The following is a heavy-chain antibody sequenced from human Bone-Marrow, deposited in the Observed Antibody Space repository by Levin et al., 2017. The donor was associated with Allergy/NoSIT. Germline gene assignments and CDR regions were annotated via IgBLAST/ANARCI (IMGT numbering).Heavy chain of an antibody. J-gene: IGHJ6*02. Sequence: GESLKISCAASGFTFSRYAMHWVRQAPGKGLEWVAVISYDENNKATADSVKGRFTISRDNSKNTFYLQMNSLRVEDSAVYYCTRGTSTDHYYGMDVWGQGAPVTVSS. CDR3: TRGTSTDHYYGMDV. CDR1: GFTFSRYA. CDR2: ISYDENNK. D-gene: IGHD2-2*01. V-gene: IGHV3-30*04.